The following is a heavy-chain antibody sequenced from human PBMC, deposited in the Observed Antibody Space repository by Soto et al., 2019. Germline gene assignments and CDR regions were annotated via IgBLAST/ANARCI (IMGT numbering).Heavy chain of an antibody. CDR2: IKEDGSDK. J-gene: IGHJ5*02. D-gene: IGHD4-17*01. Sequence: EVYLVESGGGLVQPGGSLRLSCEASGFMFSNYWMNWVRQAPGKGLQWVANIKEDGSDKSYVDSVKGRFTISRDNAKKSHYLQMNSLRVEDTAVYYGGRVSGYGDVVDPWGQGTLVIVSS. V-gene: IGHV3-7*03. CDR1: GFMFSNYW. CDR3: GRVSGYGDVVDP.